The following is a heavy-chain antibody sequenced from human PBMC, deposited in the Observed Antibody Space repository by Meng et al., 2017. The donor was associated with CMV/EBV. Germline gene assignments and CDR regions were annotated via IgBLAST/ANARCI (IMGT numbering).Heavy chain of an antibody. V-gene: IGHV2-5*02. J-gene: IGHJ5*02. CDR3: AHKGRRMAAAGINWFDP. D-gene: IGHD6-13*01. Sequence: QINLKESGPTLVKPTQTLTLSCTFPGFSLGTSGVGVGWIRQPPGKALEWLVLIYWDDDTRYSPSLKSRLTITKDTSKNQVVLTMTNMDPVDTATYYCAHKGRRMAAAGINWFDPWGQGTLVTVSS. CDR1: GFSLGTSGVG. CDR2: IYWDDDT.